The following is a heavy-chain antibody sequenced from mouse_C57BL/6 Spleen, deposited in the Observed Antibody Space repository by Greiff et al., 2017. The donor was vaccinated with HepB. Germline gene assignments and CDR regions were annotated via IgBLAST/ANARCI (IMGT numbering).Heavy chain of an antibody. CDR3: SRAGRYDYGGFYWYFDV. D-gene: IGHD2-14*01. CDR2: INPGSGGT. CDR1: GYAFTNYL. Sequence: QVQLKQSGAELVRPGTSVKVSCKASGYAFTNYLIEWVKQRPGQGLEWIGVINPGSGGTNYNEKFKGKATLTADKSSSTAYMQLSSLTSEDSAVYLCSRAGRYDYGGFYWYFDVWGTGTTVTVSS. V-gene: IGHV1-54*01. J-gene: IGHJ1*03.